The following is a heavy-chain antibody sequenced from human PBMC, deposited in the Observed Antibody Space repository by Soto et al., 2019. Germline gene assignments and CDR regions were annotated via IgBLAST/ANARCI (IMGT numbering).Heavy chain of an antibody. CDR1: GYTFTSYY. CDR2: INPSGGST. V-gene: IGHV1-46*01. CDR3: ARDAHIVVVTAIRALGY. D-gene: IGHD2-21*02. Sequence: ASVKVSCKASGYTFTSYYMHWVRQAPGQGLEWMGIINPSGGSTSYAQKFQGRVTMTRDTSTSTVYVELSSLRSEDTAVYYCARDAHIVVVTAIRALGYWGQGTLVTVSS. J-gene: IGHJ4*02.